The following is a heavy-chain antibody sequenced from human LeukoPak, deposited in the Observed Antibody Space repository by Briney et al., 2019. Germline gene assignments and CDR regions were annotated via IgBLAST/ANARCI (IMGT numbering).Heavy chain of an antibody. J-gene: IGHJ6*02. CDR1: GYTFTGYY. CDR3: ARVSYYDFWSGWSHYYYGMDV. D-gene: IGHD3-3*01. V-gene: IGHV1-2*02. CDR2: INPNSGGT. Sequence: ASVKASCKASGYTFTGYYMHWVRQAPGQGLEWMGWINPNSGGTNYAQKFQGRVTMTRDTSISTAYMELSRLRSDDTAVYYCARVSYYDFWSGWSHYYYGMDVWGQGTTVTVSS.